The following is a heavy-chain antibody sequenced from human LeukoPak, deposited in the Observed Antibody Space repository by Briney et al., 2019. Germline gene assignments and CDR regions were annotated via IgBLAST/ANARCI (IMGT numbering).Heavy chain of an antibody. CDR1: GDSISSYY. D-gene: IGHD3-10*01. Sequence: SETLSLTCTVSGDSISSYYWSWLPQPPGKGLEWIGYIYYSGSTNYNPSLKSRVTISVDTCKNQFSLKLSSVTAADTAVYYCARGDYYGSGSYYNAGAYFDYWGQGTLVTVSS. CDR3: ARGDYYGSGSYYNAGAYFDY. J-gene: IGHJ4*02. V-gene: IGHV4-59*01. CDR2: IYYSGST.